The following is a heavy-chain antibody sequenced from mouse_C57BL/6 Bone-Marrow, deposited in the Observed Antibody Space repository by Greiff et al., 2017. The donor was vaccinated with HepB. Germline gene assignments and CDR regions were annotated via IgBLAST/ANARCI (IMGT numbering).Heavy chain of an antibody. J-gene: IGHJ2*01. CDR2: IDPSDSYT. CDR1: GYTFTSYW. V-gene: IGHV1-50*01. CDR3: EREEGGGGLDY. Sequence: QVQLQQPGAELVKPGASVKLSCKASGYTFTSYWMQWVKQRPGQGLEWIGEIDPSDSYTNYNQKFKGKATLTVDTSSSTAYMQLSSLASEDAAVDYCEREEGGGGLDYWGQGTTLTVSS.